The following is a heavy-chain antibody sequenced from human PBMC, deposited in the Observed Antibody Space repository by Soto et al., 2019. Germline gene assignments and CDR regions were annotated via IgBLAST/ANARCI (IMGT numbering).Heavy chain of an antibody. Sequence: PSETLSLTCTVSGGSITNNYWSWIRQSPGKGLEWIGCSYYSGSTSYNPSLKSRITISVDTSKNQFSLKLSSVTAADTAVYYCARTGNYGGNSMDFDCWGQGTLVTVSS. CDR1: GGSITNNY. CDR3: ARTGNYGGNSMDFDC. J-gene: IGHJ4*02. CDR2: SYYSGST. V-gene: IGHV4-59*08. D-gene: IGHD4-17*01.